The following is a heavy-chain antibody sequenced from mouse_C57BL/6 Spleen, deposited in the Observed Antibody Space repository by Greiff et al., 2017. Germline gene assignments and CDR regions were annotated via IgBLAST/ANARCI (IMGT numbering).Heavy chain of an antibody. J-gene: IGHJ1*03. D-gene: IGHD1-1*01. V-gene: IGHV2-2*01. CDR3: ARNDYGSSDWYFDV. Sequence: VKLMESGPGLMQPSQSLSITCTVSGFSLTSYGVHWVRQSPGKGLEWLGVIWSGGSTDYNAAFISRLSISKDNSKSQVFFKMNSLQADDTAIYYCARNDYGSSDWYFDVWGTGTTVTVSS. CDR1: GFSLTSYG. CDR2: IWSGGST.